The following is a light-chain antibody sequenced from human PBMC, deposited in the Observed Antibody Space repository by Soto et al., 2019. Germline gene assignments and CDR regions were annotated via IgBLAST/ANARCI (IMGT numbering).Light chain of an antibody. Sequence: QLVLTQSPSASASLGASVKLTCTLSSGYSTYGIAWHQQQPEKGPRFLMKLNSDGSHNKGDGIPDRFSGSSSGAERYLTISFFQLEDEADYYCQTWGTGIWVFGGGTKLTVL. CDR3: QTWGTGIWV. V-gene: IGLV4-69*01. J-gene: IGLJ3*02. CDR1: SGYSTYG. CDR2: LNSDGSH.